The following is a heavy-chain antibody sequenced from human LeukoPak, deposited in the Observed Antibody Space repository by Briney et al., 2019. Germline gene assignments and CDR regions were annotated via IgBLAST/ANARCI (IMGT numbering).Heavy chain of an antibody. CDR1: GFTFSSYE. J-gene: IGHJ1*01. D-gene: IGHD4-23*01. CDR3: AKDRYGGNSEMYFQD. CDR2: ISSSGSTI. V-gene: IGHV3-48*03. Sequence: PGGSLRLSCAASGFTFSSYEMNWVRQAPGKGLEWVSYISSSGSTIYYADSVKGRFTISRDNAKNSLYLQMNSLRAEDTAVYYCAKDRYGGNSEMYFQDWGQGTLVIVSS.